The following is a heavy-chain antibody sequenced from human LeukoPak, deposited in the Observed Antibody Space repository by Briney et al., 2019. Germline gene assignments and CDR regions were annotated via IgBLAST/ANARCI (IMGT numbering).Heavy chain of an antibody. Sequence: PSQTLSLTCTVSGGSISSGDYYWSWIRQPPGKGLEWIGYIYCSGSTYYNPSLKSRVTISVDTSKNQFSLKLSSVTAADTAVYYCARVPRGCSYGLLDYWGQGTLVTVSS. V-gene: IGHV4-30-4*08. CDR2: IYCSGST. CDR1: GGSISSGDYY. J-gene: IGHJ4*02. CDR3: ARVPRGCSYGLLDY. D-gene: IGHD5-18*01.